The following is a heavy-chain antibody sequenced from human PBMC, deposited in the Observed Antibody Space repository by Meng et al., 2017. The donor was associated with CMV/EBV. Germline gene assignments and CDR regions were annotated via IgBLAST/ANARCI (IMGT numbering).Heavy chain of an antibody. V-gene: IGHV1-18*01. CDR3: ARAMITFGGVVVTPDP. D-gene: IGHD3-16*02. CDR1: SYAFTISE. Sequence: QVQVVVCGVGVKMQRPGVKVTGKASSYAFTISEHSMVWRPPAPGQGLKGWRSAYNYNANKAQKLQGRGTITTDTATSTAYMELRRLRSADTAVYYCARAMITFGGVVVTPDPWGQGTLVTVSS. CDR2: RSAYNYNA. J-gene: IGHJ5*02.